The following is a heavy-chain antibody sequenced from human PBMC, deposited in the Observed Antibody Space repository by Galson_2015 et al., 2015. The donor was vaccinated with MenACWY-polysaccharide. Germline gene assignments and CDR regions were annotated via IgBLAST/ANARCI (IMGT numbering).Heavy chain of an antibody. V-gene: IGHV3-11*01. Sequence: SLRLSCAASGFSLGGWYMSWIRQAPGKGLEWLSYISKSGDSTFYADSVKGRFAIFRDNAKNSLYLQLNSLEVEDTAIYYCARGHYGLDVWGQGTLVTVSS. J-gene: IGHJ6*01. CDR2: ISKSGDST. CDR3: ARGHYGLDV. CDR1: GFSLGGWY.